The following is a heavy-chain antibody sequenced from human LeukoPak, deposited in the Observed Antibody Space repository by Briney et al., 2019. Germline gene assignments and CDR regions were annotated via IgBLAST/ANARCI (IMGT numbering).Heavy chain of an antibody. CDR2: INSDGSST. V-gene: IGHV3-74*01. Sequence: PGGSLRLSCAASGFTFSSYWMHWVRQAPGKGLVWVSRINSDGSSTSYADSVKGRFTISRDNSKNTLYLQMNSLRAEDTAVYYCAKDLRQFYGDYYYAMDVWGLGTTVTVSS. CDR3: AKDLRQFYGDYYYAMDV. J-gene: IGHJ6*02. CDR1: GFTFSSYW. D-gene: IGHD4-17*01.